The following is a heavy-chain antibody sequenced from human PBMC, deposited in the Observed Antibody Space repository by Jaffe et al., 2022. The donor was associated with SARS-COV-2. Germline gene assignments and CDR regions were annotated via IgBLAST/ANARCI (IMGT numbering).Heavy chain of an antibody. D-gene: IGHD3-22*01. CDR3: ARSRGYYYGSGGYYGPRVDFDY. CDR2: TSFDGTNK. J-gene: IGHJ4*02. Sequence: QVQLVESGGGVVQPGRSLRLSCAASGFTFTTYAMHWVRQTPGKGLEWVAVTSFDGTNKYYVDSVKGRFTISRDNSKNTLYLQMNSLRAEDTAVYYCARSRGYYYGSGGYYGPRVDFDYWGQGTLVTVSS. CDR1: GFTFTTYA. V-gene: IGHV3-30*04.